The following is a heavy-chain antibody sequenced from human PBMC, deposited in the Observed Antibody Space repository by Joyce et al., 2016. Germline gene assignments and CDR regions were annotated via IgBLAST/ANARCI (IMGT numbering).Heavy chain of an antibody. D-gene: IGHD1-7*01. CDR3: AREELPALCTDY. CDR1: GFTFSNYA. V-gene: IGHV3-30*01. J-gene: IGHJ4*02. CDR2: ISFDGSGK. Sequence: QVQLVESGGGVVQPGRSLRLSCAASGFTFSNYAMHWVRQAPGKGLELLAVISFDGSGKYYADSVKGRFTISRDNFKSTLYLQMNSLNTDDTAVYYCAREELPALCTDYWGQGTLVTVSS.